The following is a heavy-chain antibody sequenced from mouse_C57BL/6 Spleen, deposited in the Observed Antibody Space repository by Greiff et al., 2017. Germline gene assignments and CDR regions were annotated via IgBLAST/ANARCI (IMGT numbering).Heavy chain of an antibody. V-gene: IGHV5-2*01. D-gene: IGHD1-1*01. CDR3: SGSSYGDGYFDF. Sequence: EVHLVESGGGLVQPGESLKLSCESNEYEFPSHDMSWVRKTPEKRLELVAAINSDGGSTYYPDTMERLFIISRDNTKKTLYLQMSSLRSKDTALYDCSGSSYGDGYFDFWGTGTTVTVSS. CDR2: INSDGGST. CDR1: EYEFPSHD. J-gene: IGHJ1*03.